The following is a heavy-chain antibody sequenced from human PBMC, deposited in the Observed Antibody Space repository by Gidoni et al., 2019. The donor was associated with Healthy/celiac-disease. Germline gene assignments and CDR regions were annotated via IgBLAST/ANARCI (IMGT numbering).Heavy chain of an antibody. V-gene: IGHV4-39*01. CDR2: IYYSGST. J-gene: IGHJ6*02. CDR3: ARTRLSGSWGYTYYYGMDV. CDR1: GGSISSSSYY. D-gene: IGHD6-13*01. Sequence: QLQLQESGPGLVKPSETLSLTCTVAGGSISSSSYYWGWIRQPQGKGLEWIGSIYYSGSTYYNPSLKSRVTISVDTSKNQFSLKLSSVTAADTAVYYCARTRLSGSWGYTYYYGMDVWGQGTTVTVSS.